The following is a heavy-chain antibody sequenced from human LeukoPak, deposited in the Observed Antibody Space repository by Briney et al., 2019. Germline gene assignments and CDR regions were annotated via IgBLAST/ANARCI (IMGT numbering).Heavy chain of an antibody. Sequence: SVKVSCKASDGTFRSYTVSWVRQAPGQGLEWMGTIIPILGLANYPQKFHARVTITADKSTSTAYMELSSLRSEDTAVYYCAPRPGWFDPWGQGTLVTVAS. CDR3: APRPGWFDP. V-gene: IGHV1-69*02. CDR1: DGTFRSYT. J-gene: IGHJ5*02. CDR2: IIPILGLA.